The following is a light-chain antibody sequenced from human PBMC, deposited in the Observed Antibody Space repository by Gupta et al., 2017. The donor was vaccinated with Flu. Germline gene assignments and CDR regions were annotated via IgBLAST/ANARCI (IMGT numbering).Light chain of an antibody. V-gene: IGKV3-20*01. Sequence: EIVLTQSPGTLSLSPGERATLSCRASQSISSGYLVWYQQKPGQAPRLLIHGASSRATGIPDRFSGSGSGTDFTLTINRLEPEDFAVYYCQQFGSSPWTFGQGTKVEIK. CDR3: QQFGSSPWT. CDR1: QSISSGY. CDR2: GAS. J-gene: IGKJ1*01.